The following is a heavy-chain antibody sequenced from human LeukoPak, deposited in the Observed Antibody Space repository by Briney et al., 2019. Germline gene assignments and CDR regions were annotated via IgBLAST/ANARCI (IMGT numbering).Heavy chain of an antibody. V-gene: IGHV4-61*01. CDR3: ARVAVVRGLMYFDY. Sequence: PSETLSLTCTVSGGSVSSGSYYWSWIRQPPGKGLECIAYIYYSGSTNYNPSLKSRVTISVDTSKNQFSLKLSSVTAADTAVYYCARVAVVRGLMYFDYWGQGTLVTVSS. CDR1: GGSVSSGSYY. CDR2: IYYSGST. J-gene: IGHJ4*02. D-gene: IGHD3-10*01.